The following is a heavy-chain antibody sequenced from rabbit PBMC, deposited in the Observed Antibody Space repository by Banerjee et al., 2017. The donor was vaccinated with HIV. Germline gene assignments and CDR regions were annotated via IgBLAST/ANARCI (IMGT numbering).Heavy chain of an antibody. J-gene: IGHJ6*01. CDR3: ARGGGGGHLKL. CDR1: GFSFSSSYW. CDR2: IGAGSSGST. Sequence: QEQLEESGGDLVKPEGSLTLTCTASGFSFSSSYWICWVRQAPGKGLEWIACIGAGSSGSTYYASWAKGRFTISKTSSTTVTLQMTSLTAADTATYFCARGGGGGHLKLWGQGTLVTVS. V-gene: IGHV1S45*01. D-gene: IGHD1-1*01.